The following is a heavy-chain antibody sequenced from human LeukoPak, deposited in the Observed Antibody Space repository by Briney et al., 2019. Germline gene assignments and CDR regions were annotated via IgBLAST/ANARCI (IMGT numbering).Heavy chain of an antibody. V-gene: IGHV3-30-3*01. CDR3: ANTPVGYYGMDV. Sequence: GRSLRLSCAASGFTFSSYAMHWVRQAPGKGLEWVAVISSDGSNKYYADSVKGRFTISRDNSKNTLYLQMNSLRAEDTAVYYCANTPVGYYGMDVWGQGTTVTVSS. CDR2: ISSDGSNK. CDR1: GFTFSSYA. J-gene: IGHJ6*02. D-gene: IGHD1-26*01.